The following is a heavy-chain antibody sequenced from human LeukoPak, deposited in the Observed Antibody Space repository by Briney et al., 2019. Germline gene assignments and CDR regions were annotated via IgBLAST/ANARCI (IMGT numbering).Heavy chain of an antibody. CDR3: AREYYDILTGPGAFDI. CDR2: IYYSGST. V-gene: IGHV4-59*12. Sequence: SETLSLTCTVSGGSISSYYWSWIRQPPGKGLEWIGYIYYSGSTNYNPSLKSRVTISVDTSKNQFSLKLSSVTAADTAVYYCAREYYDILTGPGAFDIWGQGTMVTVSS. J-gene: IGHJ3*02. D-gene: IGHD3-9*01. CDR1: GGSISSYY.